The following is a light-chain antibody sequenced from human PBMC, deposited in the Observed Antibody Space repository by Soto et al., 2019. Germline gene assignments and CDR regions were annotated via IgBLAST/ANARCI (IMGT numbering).Light chain of an antibody. J-gene: IGKJ5*01. CDR1: QSLSSNF. CDR3: QQYENSPIT. Sequence: EIVLTQTQGVLSLFPGGGCSLSCGASQSLSSNFLAWYQQKPGQAPRLLIYGASSRATGIPDRFSGTGSETDFTLTINRLEPEDFAVYYCQQYENSPITFGQGTRLEVK. CDR2: GAS. V-gene: IGKV3-20*01.